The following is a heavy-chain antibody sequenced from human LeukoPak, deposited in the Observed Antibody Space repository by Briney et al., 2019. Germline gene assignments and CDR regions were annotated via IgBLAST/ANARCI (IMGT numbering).Heavy chain of an antibody. CDR3: ARAATIVATIRVFSDY. V-gene: IGHV1-46*01. CDR2: INPSGGST. J-gene: IGHJ4*02. Sequence: ASVKVSCKASGYTFTGYYMHWVRQAPGQGLEWMGIINPSGGSTSYAQKFQGRVTMTRDTSTSTVYMELSSLRSEDTAVYYCARAATIVATIRVFSDYWGQGTLVTVSS. D-gene: IGHD5-12*01. CDR1: GYTFTGYY.